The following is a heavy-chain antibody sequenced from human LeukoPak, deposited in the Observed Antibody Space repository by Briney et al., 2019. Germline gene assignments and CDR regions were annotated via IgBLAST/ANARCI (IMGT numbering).Heavy chain of an antibody. Sequence: MNSDGSSTSYADSMKGRFTISRDNAKNTLYLQMNSLRAEDTAVYYCARALAVAGTGGFDPWGQGTLVTVSS. CDR3: ARALAVAGTGGFDP. D-gene: IGHD6-19*01. J-gene: IGHJ5*02. CDR2: MNSDGSST. V-gene: IGHV3-74*01.